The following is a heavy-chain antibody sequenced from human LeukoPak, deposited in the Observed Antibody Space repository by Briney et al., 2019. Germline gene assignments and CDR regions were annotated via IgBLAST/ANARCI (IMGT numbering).Heavy chain of an antibody. Sequence: ASVKVSCKASGYTFSDYYMHWVQQAPGKGLEWMGRVDPEDGETIYAEKFQGRVTITADTSTDTAYMELSRLRSEDTAVYYCATDAPSRPDIVVVPALEARYYYYMDVWGKGTTVTVSS. CDR3: ATDAPSRPDIVVVPALEARYYYYMDV. V-gene: IGHV1-69-2*01. CDR1: GYTFSDYY. CDR2: VDPEDGET. J-gene: IGHJ6*03. D-gene: IGHD2-2*01.